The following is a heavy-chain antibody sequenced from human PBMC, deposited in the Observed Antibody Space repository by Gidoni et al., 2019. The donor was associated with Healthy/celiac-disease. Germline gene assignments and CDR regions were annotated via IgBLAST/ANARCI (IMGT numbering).Heavy chain of an antibody. J-gene: IGHJ6*02. CDR3: ARAGCSGGSCYGLSRYYGMDV. D-gene: IGHD2-15*01. V-gene: IGHV3-30-3*01. Sequence: QVQLVESGGGVVQPGRSLRLSCAASGGTFGSDARHGVRQAPGKGLEWVAVISYDGSNKYYADSVKGRFTISRDNSKNTLYLQMNSLRAEDTAVYYCARAGCSGGSCYGLSRYYGMDVWGQGTTVTVSS. CDR1: GGTFGSDA. CDR2: ISYDGSNK.